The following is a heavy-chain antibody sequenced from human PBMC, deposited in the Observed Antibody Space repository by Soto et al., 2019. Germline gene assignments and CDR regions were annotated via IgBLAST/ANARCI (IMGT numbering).Heavy chain of an antibody. D-gene: IGHD2-15*01. CDR1: GYTFTSYY. CDR3: AKSAVVAAFDY. V-gene: IGHV1-46*01. Sequence: QVQLVQSGAEVKKPGASVKVSCKASGYTFTSYYMHWVRQAPGQGLEWMGIINPSGGSTSYAQKFQGRVTMTRDPSTSTVYMELSSLRSEDTAVYYCAKSAVVAAFDYWGQGTLVTVSS. J-gene: IGHJ4*02. CDR2: INPSGGST.